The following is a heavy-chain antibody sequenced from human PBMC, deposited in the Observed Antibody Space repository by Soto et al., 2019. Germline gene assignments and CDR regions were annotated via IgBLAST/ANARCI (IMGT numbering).Heavy chain of an antibody. CDR2: FIPILGTA. V-gene: IGHV1-69*01. CDR1: GGNFKNYA. J-gene: IGHJ6*02. D-gene: IGHD3-22*01. Sequence: QMQLVQSGAEVKKAGSSVKVSCKASGGNFKNYAIAWVRLAPGQGLEWMGDFIPILGTANYAEAFQGRLTITADESRTTAYMEQTRVTSEDTATYFCARGEGYYDSSGLEYYHGMDVWGQGTTLTVSS. CDR3: ARGEGYYDSSGLEYYHGMDV.